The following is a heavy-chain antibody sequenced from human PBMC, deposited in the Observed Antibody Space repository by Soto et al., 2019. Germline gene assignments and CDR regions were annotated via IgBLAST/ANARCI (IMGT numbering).Heavy chain of an antibody. CDR3: ARDSGLYYYDSSGYYSGAFDI. Sequence: QVQLVESGGGVVQPGRSLRLSCAASGFTFSSYGMHWVRQAPGKGLEWVAVIWYDGSNKYYADSVKGRFTISRDNSKNTLYLQMNSLRAEDTAVYYCARDSGLYYYDSSGYYSGAFDIWGQGTMVTVSS. J-gene: IGHJ3*02. CDR2: IWYDGSNK. D-gene: IGHD3-22*01. V-gene: IGHV3-33*01. CDR1: GFTFSSYG.